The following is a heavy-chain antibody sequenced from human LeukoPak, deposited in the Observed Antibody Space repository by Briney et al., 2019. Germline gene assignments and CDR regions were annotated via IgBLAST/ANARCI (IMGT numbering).Heavy chain of an antibody. V-gene: IGHV5-51*01. CDR1: TYSFTDYW. J-gene: IGHJ4*02. Sequence: PGESLKISCEASTYSFTDYWIGWGRQMPGKGLEWMGIVYPAGSQTIYSPSFQGQVTISVDKSISTAYLQWSSLKASDTAMYYCARRTGDSPFDYWGQGTLVTVSS. CDR2: VYPAGSQT. D-gene: IGHD4-17*01. CDR3: ARRTGDSPFDY.